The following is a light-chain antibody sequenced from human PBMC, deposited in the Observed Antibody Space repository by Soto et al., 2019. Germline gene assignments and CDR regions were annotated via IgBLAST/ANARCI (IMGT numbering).Light chain of an antibody. CDR3: QHYNSYSEA. CDR1: QSITSW. Sequence: DIPITPSPSPLSPSFRGRVTITCRASQSITSWLAWYQQKPGKAPKLLIYKASSLKSGVPSRFSGSGSGTEFTLTISSLQPDDFATYYCQHYNSYSEAFGQGTKVDIK. CDR2: KAS. V-gene: IGKV1-5*03. J-gene: IGKJ1*01.